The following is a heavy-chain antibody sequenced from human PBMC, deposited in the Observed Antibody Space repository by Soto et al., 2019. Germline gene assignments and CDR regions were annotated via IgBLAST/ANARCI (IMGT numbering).Heavy chain of an antibody. CDR1: GFTFSSDG. CDR2: ISESGGTT. J-gene: IGHJ4*02. V-gene: IGHV3-23*01. Sequence: EVQLLESGGGSAQPGGSVRLSCAASGFTFSSDGMSWVRQAPGKGLEWVSAISESGGTTYYADSVKGRFTISRDNSKNTLYLQMNSLRAEDTAVYYCTKGDRYSGWFDWGQGTLVIVSS. D-gene: IGHD6-19*01. CDR3: TKGDRYSGWFD.